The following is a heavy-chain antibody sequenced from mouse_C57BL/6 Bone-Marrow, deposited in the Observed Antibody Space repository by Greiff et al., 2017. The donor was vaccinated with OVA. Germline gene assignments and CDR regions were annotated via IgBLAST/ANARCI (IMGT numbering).Heavy chain of an antibody. V-gene: IGHV1-7*01. CDR1: GYTFTSYW. Sequence: QVQLKESGAELAKPGASVKLSCKASGYTFTSYWMHWVKQRPGQGLEWIGYINPSSGYTKYNQKFKDKATLTADKSSSTAYMQLSSLTYEDSAVYYCASLLLGRDYYAMDYWGQGTSVTVSS. CDR2: INPSSGYT. CDR3: ASLLLGRDYYAMDY. J-gene: IGHJ4*01. D-gene: IGHD1-1*01.